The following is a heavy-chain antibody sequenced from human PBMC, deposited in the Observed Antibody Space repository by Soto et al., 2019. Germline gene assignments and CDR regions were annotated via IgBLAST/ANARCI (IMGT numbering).Heavy chain of an antibody. Sequence: GGSLRLSCAASGFAFNNYVMSWVRQAPGKGLEWVSTIAGSFGTTAYADSVKGRFTISRDNAKNSLYLQMNSLRAEDTAVYYCARDQKQFDYWGQGTLVTVSS. CDR1: GFAFNNYV. D-gene: IGHD6-13*01. V-gene: IGHV3-21*01. CDR2: IAGSFGTT. CDR3: ARDQKQFDY. J-gene: IGHJ4*02.